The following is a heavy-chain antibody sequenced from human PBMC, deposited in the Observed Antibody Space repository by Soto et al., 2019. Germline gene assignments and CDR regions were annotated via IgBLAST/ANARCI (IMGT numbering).Heavy chain of an antibody. CDR3: AKDLRGPEAGTWYFDL. Sequence: EVQLLESGGGLVQPGGSLRLACEASGLTFNIYTMGWVRQAPGKGLEWVSAIVARGINTYYADSVKGRFTISRDNSKDTIYLQRNRLRAEDTAVYYCAKDLRGPEAGTWYFDLWGRGTLVAVSS. CDR2: IVARGINT. J-gene: IGHJ2*01. CDR1: GLTFNIYT. D-gene: IGHD6-13*01. V-gene: IGHV3-23*01.